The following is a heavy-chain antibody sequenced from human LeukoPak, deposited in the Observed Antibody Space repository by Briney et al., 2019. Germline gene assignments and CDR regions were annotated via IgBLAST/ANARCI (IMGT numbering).Heavy chain of an antibody. CDR3: ARVLPGIAVAGRGYYFDY. CDR1: GGSISSYY. J-gene: IGHJ4*01. V-gene: IGHV4-59*01. D-gene: IGHD6-19*01. Sequence: SETLSLTCTVSGGSISSYYWSWIRQPPGKGLEWIGYIYYSGSTNYNPSLKSRVTISVDTSKNQFSLKLSSVTAADTAVYYCARVLPGIAVAGRGYYFDYWGQGTLVTVSS. CDR2: IYYSGST.